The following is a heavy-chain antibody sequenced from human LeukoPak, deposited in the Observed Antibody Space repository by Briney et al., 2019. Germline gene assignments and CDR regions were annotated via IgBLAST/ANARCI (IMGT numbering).Heavy chain of an antibody. V-gene: IGHV4-39*01. J-gene: IGHJ4*02. Sequence: SETLSLTCTVSGGSINSTSYYWGWIRQPPGKGLEWIGTIYYSGSTYYNPSLKSRVTISVDTSKNQFSLKLSSVTAADTAVYYCASYDSSGYYNFDYWGQGTLVTVSS. D-gene: IGHD3-22*01. CDR1: GGSINSTSYY. CDR2: IYYSGST. CDR3: ASYDSSGYYNFDY.